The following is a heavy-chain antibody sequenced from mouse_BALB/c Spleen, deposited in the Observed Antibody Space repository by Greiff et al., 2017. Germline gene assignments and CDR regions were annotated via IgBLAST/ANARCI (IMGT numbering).Heavy chain of an antibody. J-gene: IGHJ4*01. V-gene: IGHV5-4*02. CDR1: GFTFSDYY. CDR3: ARGDYRYEEGYAMDY. Sequence: EVKLMESGGGLVKPGGSLKLSCAASGFTFSDYYMYWVRQTPEKRLEWVATISDGGSYTYYPDSVKGRFTISRDNAKNNLYLQMSSLKSEDTAMYYCARGDYRYEEGYAMDYWGQGTSVTVSS. D-gene: IGHD2-14*01. CDR2: ISDGGSYT.